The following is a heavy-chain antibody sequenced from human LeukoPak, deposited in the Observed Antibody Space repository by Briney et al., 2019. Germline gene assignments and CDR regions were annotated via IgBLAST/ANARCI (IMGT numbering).Heavy chain of an antibody. V-gene: IGHV1-2*02. J-gene: IGHJ4*02. CDR1: GYTFTGYY. D-gene: IGHD5-24*01. CDR3: ARDQSTSFSSSYNFDY. Sequence: ASVKVSCRASGYTFTGYYMHWVRQAPGQGLEWMGWLNPNSGGTNYAQKFQGRVTMTRDTSITTAYMELSRLTSDDTAVYFCARDQSTSFSSSYNFDYWGQGTLVTVSS. CDR2: LNPNSGGT.